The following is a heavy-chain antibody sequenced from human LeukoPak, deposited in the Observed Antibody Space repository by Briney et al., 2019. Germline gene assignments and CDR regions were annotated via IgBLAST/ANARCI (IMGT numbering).Heavy chain of an antibody. CDR2: IYSGGST. D-gene: IGHD3-10*01. CDR1: GFTVSSNY. CDR3: ASSTYYYGSGSHDY. J-gene: IGHJ4*02. V-gene: IGHV3-53*01. Sequence: GGSLGLSCAASGFTVSSNYMSWVRQAPGKGLEWVSVIYSGGSTYYADSVKGRFTITRDNSKNTLYLQMNSLRAEDTAVYYCASSTYYYGSGSHDYWGQGTLVTVSS.